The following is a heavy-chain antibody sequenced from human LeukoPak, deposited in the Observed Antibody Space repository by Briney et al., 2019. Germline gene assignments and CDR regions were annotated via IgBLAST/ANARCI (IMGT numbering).Heavy chain of an antibody. D-gene: IGHD3/OR15-3a*01. CDR2: IDWDDDK. CDR3: ARIRDWSGYYYGMDV. V-gene: IGHV2-70*01. CDR1: GGSVSGYY. J-gene: IGHJ6*02. Sequence: TLSLTCVVSGGSVSGYYWGWIRQPPGKALEWLALIDWDDDKYYSTSLKTRLTISKDTSKNQVVLTMTNMDPVDTATYYCARIRDWSGYYYGMDVWGQGTTVTVSS.